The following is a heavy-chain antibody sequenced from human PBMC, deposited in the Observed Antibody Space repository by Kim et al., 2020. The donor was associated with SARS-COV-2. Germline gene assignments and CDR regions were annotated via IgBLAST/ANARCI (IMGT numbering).Heavy chain of an antibody. D-gene: IGHD4-17*01. CDR1: GGSFSGYY. CDR3: ALQPYGDYGHFDY. Sequence: SETLSLTCAVYGGSFSGYYWSWIRQPPGKGLEWIGEINHSGSTNYNPSLKSRVTISVDTSKNQFSPKLSSVTAADTAVYYCALQPYGDYGHFDYWGQGTLVTVSS. CDR2: INHSGST. V-gene: IGHV4-34*01. J-gene: IGHJ4*02.